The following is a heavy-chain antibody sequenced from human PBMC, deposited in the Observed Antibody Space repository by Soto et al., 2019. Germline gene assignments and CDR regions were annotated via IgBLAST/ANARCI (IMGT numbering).Heavy chain of an antibody. CDR3: AKGFDYGDTKHIDH. CDR1: VFGYSTHA. Sequence: GSLGLSYAASVFGYSTHALSWVRQALGKGLEWLSSITNTGITTHYADSVKGRFTISRENSRNTLHLQMNNLRVDDTAVYYCAKGFDYGDTKHIDHWGQGTLVTVYS. V-gene: IGHV3-23*01. D-gene: IGHD4-17*01. CDR2: ITNTGITT. J-gene: IGHJ4*02.